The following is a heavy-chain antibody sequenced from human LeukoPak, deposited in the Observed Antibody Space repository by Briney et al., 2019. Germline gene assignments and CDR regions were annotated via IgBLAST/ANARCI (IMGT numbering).Heavy chain of an antibody. Sequence: ASVKVSCKASGYNFRSYGFNWVRQAPGQGLEWMGWIMDYNGNTKFAQKFQGRITLTTDTSTSTAYMEPRSLRSDDTAIYYCARVTLSGVIIRPGMDVWGQGTTVTVPS. CDR2: IMDYNGNT. CDR3: ARVTLSGVIIRPGMDV. J-gene: IGHJ6*02. D-gene: IGHD3-10*01. CDR1: GYNFRSYG. V-gene: IGHV1-18*01.